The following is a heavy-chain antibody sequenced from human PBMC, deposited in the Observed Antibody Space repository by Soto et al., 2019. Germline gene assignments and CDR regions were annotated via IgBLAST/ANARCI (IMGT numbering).Heavy chain of an antibody. J-gene: IGHJ3*02. Sequence: PSGTLSLTCTVFGCSISSDYWSWIRQPPGKGLEWIGYIYYRGSTNYNPSLTSQVTISVDTSKNHFSLKLSSVTAADPSVSYAGGELILAGYYFHDAFGIWGQGTMVTVSS. CDR1: GCSISSDY. CDR3: GGELILAGYYFHDAFGI. D-gene: IGHD3-9*01. V-gene: IGHV4-59*01. CDR2: IYYRGST.